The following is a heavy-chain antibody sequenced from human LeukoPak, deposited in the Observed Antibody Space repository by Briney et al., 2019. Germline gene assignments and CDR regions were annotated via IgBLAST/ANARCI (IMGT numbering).Heavy chain of an antibody. D-gene: IGHD2-15*01. CDR3: ARVYLDCSGGTCLDFDY. CDR2: IYPGGSDT. CDR1: GYRFTSYW. Sequence: GESLKISCKGSGYRFTSYWIAWVRQMPDKGLEWMGIIYPGGSDTRYSPSFQGQVTIPADKSISTAFLQWSSLKASDTAIYYCARVYLDCSGGTCLDFDYWGQGTLVTVPS. J-gene: IGHJ4*02. V-gene: IGHV5-51*01.